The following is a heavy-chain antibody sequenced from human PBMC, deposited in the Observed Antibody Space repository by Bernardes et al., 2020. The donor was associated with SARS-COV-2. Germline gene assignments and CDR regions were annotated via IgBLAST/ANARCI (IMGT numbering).Heavy chain of an antibody. CDR1: GFTVSNNY. CDR2: IYSSGST. J-gene: IGHJ4*02. Sequence: VGALILSCAVSGFTVSNNYMSWVRQAPGKGLEWVSVIYSSGSTYYADSVKGRFTISRDNSKNTVDLQMNSLRAEDTAVYYCARLNFITRRDYWGQGTLVTVSS. CDR3: ARLNFITRRDY. V-gene: IGHV3-66*01. D-gene: IGHD3-10*01.